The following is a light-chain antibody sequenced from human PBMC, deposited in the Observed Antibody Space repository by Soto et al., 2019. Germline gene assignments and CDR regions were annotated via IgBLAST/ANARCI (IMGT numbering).Light chain of an antibody. CDR3: QQRDIWPWT. CDR1: QSVNRY. V-gene: IGKV3-11*01. CDR2: DAS. J-gene: IGKJ1*01. Sequence: EIELTQSPGTLSLSPGERATLSCWASQSVNRYLVWYQQKPGQAPRLLMYDASKRATGIPARFSGSGSGTDFTLTISSLEPEDFAVYYCQQRDIWPWTVGQGTKVDSK.